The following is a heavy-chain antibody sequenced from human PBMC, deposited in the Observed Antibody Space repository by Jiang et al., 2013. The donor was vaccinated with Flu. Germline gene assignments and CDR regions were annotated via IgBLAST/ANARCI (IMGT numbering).Heavy chain of an antibody. J-gene: IGHJ4*02. CDR1: GGSISSYY. CDR3: ARTFPLGDILTGYLLDY. V-gene: IGHV4-59*01. Sequence: GLVKPSETLSLTCTVSGGSISSYYWSWIRQPPGKGLEWIGYIYYSGSTNYNPSLKSRVTISVDTSKNQFSLKLSSVTAADTAVYYCARTFPLGDILTGYLLDYWGQGTLVTVSS. D-gene: IGHD3-9*01. CDR2: IYYSGST.